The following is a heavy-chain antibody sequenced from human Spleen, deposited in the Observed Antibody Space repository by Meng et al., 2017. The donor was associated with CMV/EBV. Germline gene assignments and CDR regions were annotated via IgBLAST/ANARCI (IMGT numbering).Heavy chain of an antibody. V-gene: IGHV3-69-1*02. D-gene: IGHD3-22*01. Sequence: GESLKISCAASGFTFRDHYMNWVRQAPGKGLEWVSSISDSSTRSYADSVRGRFTISRDNAKNSLYLQMNSLRPEDTAVYYCAREVKMINWFDPWGQGTLVTVSS. CDR3: AREVKMINWFDP. CDR1: GFTFRDHY. J-gene: IGHJ5*02. CDR2: ISDSSTR.